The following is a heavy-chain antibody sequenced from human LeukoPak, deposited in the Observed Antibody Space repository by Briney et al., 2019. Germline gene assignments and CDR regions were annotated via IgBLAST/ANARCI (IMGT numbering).Heavy chain of an antibody. D-gene: IGHD3-10*01. J-gene: IGHJ3*02. CDR3: ARWGETSALRVHAFDI. Sequence: SETLSLACTVSGGSISSYYWSWIRQPPGKGLEWIGYIYYSGSTNYNPSLKSRVTISVDTSKNQFSLKLSSVTAADTAVYYCARWGETSALRVHAFDIWGQGTMVTVSS. CDR2: IYYSGST. V-gene: IGHV4-59*08. CDR1: GGSISSYY.